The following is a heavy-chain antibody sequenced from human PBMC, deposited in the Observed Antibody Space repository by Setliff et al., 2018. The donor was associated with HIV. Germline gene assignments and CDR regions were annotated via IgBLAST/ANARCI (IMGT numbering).Heavy chain of an antibody. CDR2: IYDSGAT. D-gene: IGHD3-10*01. V-gene: IGHV4-4*07. J-gene: IGHJ5*02. CDR1: GGSISSYY. CDR3: ARDRHYYGSGSYGP. Sequence: PSETLSLTCTVSGGSISSYYWSWIRQPPGKGLEWIGRIYDSGATNYKPSLKSRVTMSIDKSNNQFSLYLTSVTAADTAIYYCARDRHYYGSGSYGPWGQGILVTVSS.